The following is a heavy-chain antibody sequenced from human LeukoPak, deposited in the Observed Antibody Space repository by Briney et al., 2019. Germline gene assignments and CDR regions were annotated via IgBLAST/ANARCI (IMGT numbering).Heavy chain of an antibody. CDR3: TTDTAMAYFGY. CDR2: IKHDGSER. J-gene: IGHJ4*02. Sequence: GGSLRLSCAASGFTFTRYWMTWVRQAPGKGLEWVANIKHDGSERDYVDSVKGRFTISRDNAKNSVYLQMNSLKTEDTAVYYCTTDTAMAYFGYWGQGTLVTVSS. D-gene: IGHD5-18*01. CDR1: GFTFTRYW. V-gene: IGHV3-7*03.